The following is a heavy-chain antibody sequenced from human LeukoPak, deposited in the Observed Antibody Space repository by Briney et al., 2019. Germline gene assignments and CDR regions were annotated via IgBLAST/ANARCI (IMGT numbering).Heavy chain of an antibody. V-gene: IGHV1-2*02. Sequence: ASVKVSCKASGYTFTGYYMHWVRQAPGQGLEWMGWINPNSGGTSYAQKFQGRVTMTRDTSISTAYMELSRLRSDDTAVYYCARVVRPDAFDIWGQGTMVTVSS. J-gene: IGHJ3*02. CDR1: GYTFTGYY. CDR2: INPNSGGT. CDR3: ARVVRPDAFDI.